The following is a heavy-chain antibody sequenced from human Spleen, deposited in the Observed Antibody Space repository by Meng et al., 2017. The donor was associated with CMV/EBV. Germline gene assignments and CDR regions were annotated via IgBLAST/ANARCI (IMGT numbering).Heavy chain of an antibody. CDR2: ISYDGTNK. V-gene: IGHV3-30-3*01. J-gene: IGHJ5*02. CDR1: RFTFNTFA. D-gene: IGHD2-8*01. Sequence: GGSLRLSCTASRFTFNTFAMHWIRQPPGRGLEWLTFISYDGTNKYYTDSLKGRFTISRDNSNNTLYLQMNTLRADDTAVYYCARGAPYCTSARCRTDNYFDPWGQGTRVTVSS. CDR3: ARGAPYCTSARCRTDNYFDP.